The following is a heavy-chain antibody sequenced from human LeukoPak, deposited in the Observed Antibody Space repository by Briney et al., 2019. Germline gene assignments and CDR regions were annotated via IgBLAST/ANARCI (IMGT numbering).Heavy chain of an antibody. CDR3: TADLSDSSAWSFDY. J-gene: IGHJ4*02. CDR1: GFTFSDAW. V-gene: IGHV3-15*01. D-gene: IGHD3-22*01. CDR2: IRTKSEGEPT. Sequence: MSGGSLRLSCAASGFTFSDAWLSWVRQAPGKGLERIGRIRTKSEGEPTDYPGPVKGRFTISRDHSKNTLYLQMNSLRTEDTAVYYCTADLSDSSAWSFDYWGQGTLVTVSS.